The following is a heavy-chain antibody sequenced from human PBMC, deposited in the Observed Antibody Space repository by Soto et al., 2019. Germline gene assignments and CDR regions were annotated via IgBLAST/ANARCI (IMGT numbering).Heavy chain of an antibody. Sequence: QVQLVQSGAEVKKPGASVKVSCKASGYTFTSYAMHWVRQAPGQRLEWMGWINAGNGNTKYSQKFQGRVTITRDTSASTAYMELSSLRSEDTAVYYCAREGNVCSGGSCYRWFDPWGQGTLVTVSS. J-gene: IGHJ5*02. D-gene: IGHD2-15*01. CDR2: INAGNGNT. V-gene: IGHV1-3*01. CDR3: AREGNVCSGGSCYRWFDP. CDR1: GYTFTSYA.